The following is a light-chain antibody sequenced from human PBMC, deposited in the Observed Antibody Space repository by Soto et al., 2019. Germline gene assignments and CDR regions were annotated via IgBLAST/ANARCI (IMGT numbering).Light chain of an antibody. Sequence: DIQMTQSPSSLSASVGDRVTITCRASQSITSYLNWYQQKPGKAPKLLIYAASSLQSGVPSRFSGSGSGTDFTLTISSLQPDDSATYYCQQNYSPPPITFGQGKRLEIK. CDR3: QQNYSPPPIT. J-gene: IGKJ5*01. V-gene: IGKV1-39*01. CDR1: QSITSY. CDR2: AAS.